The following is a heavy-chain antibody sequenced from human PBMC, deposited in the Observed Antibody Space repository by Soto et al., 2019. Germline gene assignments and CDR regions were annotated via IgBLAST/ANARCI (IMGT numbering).Heavy chain of an antibody. Sequence: QVQLQESGPGLVKPSQTLSLTCTVSGGSISSGGYYWSWIRQHPGKGLEWIGYIYYSGSTYYNPSHKRLVTISVDTSKNQFSLKLSSVTAADTAVYYCARWPQLEPRFDYWGQGTLVTVSS. J-gene: IGHJ4*02. CDR1: GGSISSGGYY. D-gene: IGHD1-1*01. CDR2: IYYSGST. V-gene: IGHV4-31*01. CDR3: ARWPQLEPRFDY.